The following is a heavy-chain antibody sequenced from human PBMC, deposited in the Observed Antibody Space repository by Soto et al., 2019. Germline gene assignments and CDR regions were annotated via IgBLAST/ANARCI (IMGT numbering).Heavy chain of an antibody. Sequence: SVKVSCKASGFTFTSSAMQWVRQARGQRLEWIGWIVVGSGNTNYAQKFQERVTITRDMSTSTAYMELSSLRSEDTAVYYCAATTASTTVVTPGDVDYWGQGTLVTVSS. D-gene: IGHD4-17*01. CDR2: IVVGSGNT. CDR3: AATTASTTVVTPGDVDY. V-gene: IGHV1-58*02. J-gene: IGHJ4*02. CDR1: GFTFTSSA.